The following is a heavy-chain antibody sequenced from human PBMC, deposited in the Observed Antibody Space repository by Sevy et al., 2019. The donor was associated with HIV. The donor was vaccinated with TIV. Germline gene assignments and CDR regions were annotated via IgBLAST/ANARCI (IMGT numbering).Heavy chain of an antibody. V-gene: IGHV3-11*04. CDR2: ISSGGGTI. CDR3: AGEVGYSYKYYAMDV. D-gene: IGHD4-4*01. J-gene: IGHJ6*02. CDR1: GFTFGDYY. Sequence: GGSLRLSCAASGFTFGDYYMSWIRQAPGKGLEWLSYISSGGGTIYYADSVKGRFTISRDNARNSLYLQVNSLRAEDTAVYYCAGEVGYSYKYYAMDVWGQGTTVTVSS.